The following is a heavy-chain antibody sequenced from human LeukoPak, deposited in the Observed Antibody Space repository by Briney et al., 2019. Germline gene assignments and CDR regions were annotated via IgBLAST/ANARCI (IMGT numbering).Heavy chain of an antibody. Sequence: SETLSLTCTVSGGSITSNSHYWGWIRQTPGKGLEWIGSIFYSGTTYYNPSLKSRVTISIDTSKNQFSLKLSSVTAADTAVYYCARHLYSESYTFWGQGTLVTVSS. CDR1: GGSITSNSHY. CDR3: ARHLYSESYTF. J-gene: IGHJ4*02. D-gene: IGHD1-26*01. V-gene: IGHV4-39*01. CDR2: IFYSGTT.